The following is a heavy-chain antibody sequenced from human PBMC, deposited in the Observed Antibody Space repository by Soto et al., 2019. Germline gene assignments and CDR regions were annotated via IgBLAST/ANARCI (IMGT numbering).Heavy chain of an antibody. V-gene: IGHV4-34*01. Sequence: HVQLQQGGAGLLKPSETLSLTCAVYGGSFSGYYWSWIRQPPGKGLEWIGEINHSGSTNYNPSLKSRVTMSVDTSKNQFSLKLSSVTAADTAVYYCARRAVTNDYWGQGTLVTVSS. D-gene: IGHD4-17*01. CDR3: ARRAVTNDY. CDR2: INHSGST. J-gene: IGHJ4*02. CDR1: GGSFSGYY.